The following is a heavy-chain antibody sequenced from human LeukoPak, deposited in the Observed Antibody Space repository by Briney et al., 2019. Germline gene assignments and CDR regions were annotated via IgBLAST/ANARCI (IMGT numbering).Heavy chain of an antibody. CDR2: ISSSSSYI. CDR1: GFTFTNAW. D-gene: IGHD1-26*01. J-gene: IGHJ4*02. CDR3: ARWEDQTSHDY. V-gene: IGHV3-21*01. Sequence: GGSLRLSCAASGFTFTNAWMSWVRQAPGKGLEWVSSISSSSSYIYYADSVKGRFTISRDNAKNSLYLQMNSLRAEDTAVYYCARWEDQTSHDYWGQGTLVTVSS.